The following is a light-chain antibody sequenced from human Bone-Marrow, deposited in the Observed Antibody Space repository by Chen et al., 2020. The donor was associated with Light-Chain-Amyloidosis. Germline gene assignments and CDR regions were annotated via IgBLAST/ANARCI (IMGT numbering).Light chain of an antibody. Sequence: NFMLTNPHPGPGSPGKPEITSCTRTRGSIATNYVQWYQQRPGSSPTTVIYEDDQRPSGVPDRFSGSIDRSSNSASLTISGLETEDEADYYCQSYQGSSQGVFGGGTKLTVL. J-gene: IGLJ3*02. V-gene: IGLV6-57*01. CDR3: QSYQGSSQGV. CDR2: EDD. CDR1: RGSIATNY.